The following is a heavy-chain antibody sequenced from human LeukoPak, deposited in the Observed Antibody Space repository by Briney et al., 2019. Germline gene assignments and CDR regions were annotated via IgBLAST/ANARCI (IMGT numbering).Heavy chain of an antibody. J-gene: IGHJ1*01. V-gene: IGHV3-21*01. CDR1: GFTFSSYA. CDR2: ISSSSSYI. Sequence: GGSLRLSCAASGFTFSSYAMSWVRQAPGKGLEWVSSISSSSSYIYYADSVKGRFTISRDNAKNSLYLQMNSLRAEDTAVYYCAGEGAKGSHQHWGQGTLVTVSS. D-gene: IGHD1-26*01. CDR3: AGEGAKGSHQH.